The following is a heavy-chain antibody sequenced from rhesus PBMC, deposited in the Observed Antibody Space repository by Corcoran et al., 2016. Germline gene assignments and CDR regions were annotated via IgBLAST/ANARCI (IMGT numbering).Heavy chain of an antibody. CDR1: GFSLSPSGMG. V-gene: IGHV2S1*01. CDR2: IYWDNDK. CDR3: ARKSCTGYYQYFDY. Sequence: VPLKESGPALVKPTQTLTLTCTFSGFSLSPSGMGVGWIRQPPGKTLEWLASIYWDNDKYYSTSQKSMLTITKDTSKNQVALTMTNMDPVDTATYYCARKSCTGYYQYFDYWGQGVLVTVSS. J-gene: IGHJ4*01. D-gene: IGHD3-3*01.